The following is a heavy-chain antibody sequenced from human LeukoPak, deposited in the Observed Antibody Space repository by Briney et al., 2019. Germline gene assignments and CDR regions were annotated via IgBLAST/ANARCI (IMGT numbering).Heavy chain of an antibody. V-gene: IGHV1-24*01. CDR1: GYTLTELS. Sequence: GASVKVSCKVSGYTLTELSMHCVRHAPGKGREWMGGFDPEDGETIYAQKFQGRVTMTVDTSTDTAYMELSSLRSEDTAVYYCATMVLEVAGYDYWGQGTLVTVSS. CDR2: FDPEDGET. J-gene: IGHJ4*02. D-gene: IGHD6-19*01. CDR3: ATMVLEVAGYDY.